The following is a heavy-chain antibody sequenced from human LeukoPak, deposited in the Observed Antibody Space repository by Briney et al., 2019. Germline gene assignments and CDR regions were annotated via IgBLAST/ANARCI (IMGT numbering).Heavy chain of an antibody. CDR3: ARVSTMIASYYYYYMDV. CDR1: GFTFSNYG. V-gene: IGHV3-30*19. J-gene: IGHJ6*03. Sequence: GGSLRLSCAASGFTFSNYGMHWVRQAPGKGLEWVAVISYDGSNKYYADSVKGRFTISRDNSKNTLYLQMNSLRAEDTAVYYCARVSTMIASYYYYYMDVWGKGTTVTVSS. D-gene: IGHD3-22*01. CDR2: ISYDGSNK.